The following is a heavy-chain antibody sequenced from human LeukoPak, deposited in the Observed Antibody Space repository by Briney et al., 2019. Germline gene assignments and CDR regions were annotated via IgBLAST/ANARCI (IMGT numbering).Heavy chain of an antibody. CDR3: ARDIVVVVAATGYYYYGMDV. CDR1: GYTFTGYY. V-gene: IGHV1-2*04. Sequence: ASVKVSCKASGYTFTGYYMHWVRQAPGQGLEWMGWINPNSGGTNYAQKFQGWVTMTRDTSISTAYMELSRLRSDDTAVYYCARDIVVVVAATGYYYYGMDVWGQGTTVTVSS. J-gene: IGHJ6*02. CDR2: INPNSGGT. D-gene: IGHD2-15*01.